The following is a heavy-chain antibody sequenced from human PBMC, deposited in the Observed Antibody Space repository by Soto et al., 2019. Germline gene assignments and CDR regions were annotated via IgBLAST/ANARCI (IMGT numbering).Heavy chain of an antibody. J-gene: IGHJ6*02. CDR3: AKDRGSGYDGDYYYYGMDV. V-gene: IGHV3-23*01. D-gene: IGHD5-12*01. Sequence: GGSLRLSCAASGFTFNSCAMSWVRQAPGKGLEWVSTFGTGGNTYYADSVKGRFTISRDNSKTTLYLQMNSLRAEDTAVYYCAKDRGSGYDGDYYYYGMDVWGQGTTVTVSS. CDR1: GFTFNSCA. CDR2: FGTGGNT.